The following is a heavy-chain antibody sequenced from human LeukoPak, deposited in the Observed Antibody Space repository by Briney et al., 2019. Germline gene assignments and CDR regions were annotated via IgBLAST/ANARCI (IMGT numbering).Heavy chain of an antibody. V-gene: IGHV3-11*06. CDR2: ISSSSRYT. CDR3: ARDISRSWPYFYCMDV. J-gene: IGHJ6*04. Sequence: GGSLRLSCAASGFTFSDYYMRWIRQAPGKGLEWVSYISSSSRYTNYADSVKGRFPIFRDNPKNSLYLQMNSLRAEDTAVYYWARDISRSWPYFYCMDVWGKGTTVTVSS. CDR1: GFTFSDYY. D-gene: IGHD6-13*01.